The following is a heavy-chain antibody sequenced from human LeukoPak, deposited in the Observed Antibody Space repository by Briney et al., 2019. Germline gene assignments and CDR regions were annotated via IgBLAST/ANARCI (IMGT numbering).Heavy chain of an antibody. CDR2: IYHSGST. J-gene: IGHJ3*02. Sequence: TSQTLSLTCAVSGGSISSGGYSWSWIRQPPGKGLEWIGYIYHSGSTYYNPSLKSRVTISVDRSKNQFSLKLSSVTAADTAVYYCARIVTMVRGVITYDAFDIWGQGTMVTVSS. CDR1: GGSISSGGYS. CDR3: ARIVTMVRGVITYDAFDI. V-gene: IGHV4-30-2*01. D-gene: IGHD3-10*01.